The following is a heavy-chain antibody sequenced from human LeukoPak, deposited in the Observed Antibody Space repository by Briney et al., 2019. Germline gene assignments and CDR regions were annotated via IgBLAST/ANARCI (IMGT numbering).Heavy chain of an antibody. Sequence: SETLSLTCTVSGYSISSGYYWGWIRQPPGKGLEWIGSIYHSGSTYYNPSLKSRVTISVDTSKNQFSLKLSSVTAADTAVYYCARGRIASSAPYYYCMDVWGKGTTVTVSS. CDR2: IYHSGST. V-gene: IGHV4-38-2*02. J-gene: IGHJ6*03. CDR1: GYSISSGYY. D-gene: IGHD6-6*01. CDR3: ARGRIASSAPYYYCMDV.